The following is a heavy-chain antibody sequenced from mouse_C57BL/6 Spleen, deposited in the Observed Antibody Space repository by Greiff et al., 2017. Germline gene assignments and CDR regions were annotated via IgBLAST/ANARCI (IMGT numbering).Heavy chain of an antibody. V-gene: IGHV1-50*01. CDR2: IYPSDSYT. CDR3: ARERYGNYGGDY. J-gene: IGHJ2*01. Sequence: QVQLQQPGAELVKPGASVKLSCKASGYTFTSYWMQWVKQRPGQGLEWIGQIYPSDSYTNYNPKFKGKATLTVDTSSSTAYMQLSSLTSEDSAVYYCARERYGNYGGDYWGQGTTLTVSS. D-gene: IGHD2-1*01. CDR1: GYTFTSYW.